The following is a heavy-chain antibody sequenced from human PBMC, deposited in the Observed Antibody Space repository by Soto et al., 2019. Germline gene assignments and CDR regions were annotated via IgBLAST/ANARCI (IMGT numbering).Heavy chain of an antibody. CDR2: INHSGST. CDR3: ARGRKVEVRGVNYYYYGMDV. CDR1: GGSFSGYY. Sequence: SETLSLTCAVYGGSFSGYYWSWIRQPPGKGLEWIGEINHSGSTNYNPSLKSRVTISVDTSKNQFSLKLSSVTAADTAVYYCARGRKVEVRGVNYYYYGMDVWGQGTTVTVSS. V-gene: IGHV4-34*01. D-gene: IGHD3-10*01. J-gene: IGHJ6*02.